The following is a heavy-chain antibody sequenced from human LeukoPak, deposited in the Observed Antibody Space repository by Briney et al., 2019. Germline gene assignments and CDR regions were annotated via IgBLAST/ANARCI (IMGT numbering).Heavy chain of an antibody. V-gene: IGHV3-21*01. J-gene: IGHJ5*02. CDR3: ARVPIFGVVNWFDP. D-gene: IGHD3-3*01. CDR2: ISSSSSYI. CDR1: GFTFSSYS. Sequence: GGSLRLSCAASGFTFSSYSMNWVRQAPGKGLEWVSSISSSSSYIYYADSVKGRFTISRDNAKNSLYLQMNSLRAEDTAVYYCARVPIFGVVNWFDPWGQGTLVTVSS.